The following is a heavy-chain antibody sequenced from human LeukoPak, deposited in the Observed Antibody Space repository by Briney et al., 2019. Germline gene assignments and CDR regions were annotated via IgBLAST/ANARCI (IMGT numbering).Heavy chain of an antibody. J-gene: IGHJ4*02. CDR2: IYSDGGT. CDR1: GFTFSSYG. D-gene: IGHD6-19*01. Sequence: PGGSLRLSCAASGFTFSSYGMHWVRQAPGKGLEWVSVIYSDGGTFYSDSVKGRFTISRDYSKSTLYLQMNSLRADDTAVYYCARDSNGPAFWGQGTLVTVSS. V-gene: IGHV3-53*01. CDR3: ARDSNGPAF.